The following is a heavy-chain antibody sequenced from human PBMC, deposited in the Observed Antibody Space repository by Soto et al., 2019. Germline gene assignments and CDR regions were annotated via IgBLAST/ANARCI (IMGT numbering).Heavy chain of an antibody. V-gene: IGHV1-69*08. CDR3: ARDSALYYYGSGSYSWFDP. D-gene: IGHD3-10*01. Sequence: QVQLVQSGAEVKKPGSSVKVSCKASGGTFSSYTISWVRQAPGQGLEWMGRIIPILGIANYAQKFQGRVTITADKSTSXAXXELSSLRSEDTAVYYCARDSALYYYGSGSYSWFDPWGQGTLVTVSS. J-gene: IGHJ5*02. CDR2: IIPILGIA. CDR1: GGTFSSYT.